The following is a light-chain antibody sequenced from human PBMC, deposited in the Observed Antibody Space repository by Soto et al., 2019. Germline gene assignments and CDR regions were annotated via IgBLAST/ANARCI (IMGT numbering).Light chain of an antibody. CDR2: GAS. CDR3: QQYHNWPRT. CDR1: QSVHNNY. V-gene: IGKV3-15*01. J-gene: IGKJ1*01. Sequence: VLTQSPGTLSLSPWERSTLSCLSRQSVHNNYFAWSHQKPGQAPRLPIHGASFSATGVPARASGSGFGTEFTLTLSSLQSEDFGVYSCQQYHNWPRTFGQGTKVDIK.